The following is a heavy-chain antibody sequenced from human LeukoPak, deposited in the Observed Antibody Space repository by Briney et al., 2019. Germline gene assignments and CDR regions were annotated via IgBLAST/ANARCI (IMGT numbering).Heavy chain of an antibody. V-gene: IGHV3-23*01. CDR2: ITGSGDTS. CDR3: ARTSQYGSG. Sequence: GGSLRLSCAASGFTFSNYAMTWVRQAPGKGLEWVSTITGSGDTSYYADSVKGRFTISRDNAKNSLYLQMNSLRAEDTAVYYCARTSQYGSGWGQGTLVTVSS. CDR1: GFTFSNYA. D-gene: IGHD3-10*01. J-gene: IGHJ4*02.